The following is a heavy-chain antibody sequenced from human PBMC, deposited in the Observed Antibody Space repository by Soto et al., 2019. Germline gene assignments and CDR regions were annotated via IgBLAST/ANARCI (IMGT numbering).Heavy chain of an antibody. D-gene: IGHD3-10*01. J-gene: IGHJ4*02. CDR3: AKDPSVTMAPGPFDY. V-gene: IGHV3-33*06. Sequence: SGGSLRLSCVASGVTFNRCGFHWVRQAPGKGLEWVAVIWFDGSNKYYADSVKGRFTISRDDSKSTLYLQMNSLRAEDTAVYYCAKDPSVTMAPGPFDYWGQGTLVTVSS. CDR2: IWFDGSNK. CDR1: GVTFNRCG.